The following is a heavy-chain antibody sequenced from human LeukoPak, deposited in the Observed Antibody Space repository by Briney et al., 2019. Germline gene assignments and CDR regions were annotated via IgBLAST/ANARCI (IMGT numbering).Heavy chain of an antibody. CDR3: ARETAAGSSGILGFDY. J-gene: IGHJ4*02. Sequence: SETLSLTCTVSGGSISSSYWSWIRQPAGKGLEWIGRIYTSGSNSYNPSLKSRVTMSLDTPKNQFSLRLSSVTAADTAVYYCARETAAGSSGILGFDYWGQGILVTVSS. CDR2: IYTSGSN. CDR1: GGSISSSY. D-gene: IGHD3-22*01. V-gene: IGHV4-4*07.